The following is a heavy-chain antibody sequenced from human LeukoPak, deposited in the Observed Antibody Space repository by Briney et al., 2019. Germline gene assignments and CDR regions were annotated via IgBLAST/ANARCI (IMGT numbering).Heavy chain of an antibody. CDR2: ISGGSNYK. Sequence: GGSLRLSCAASGFTFSSYSMNWVRQAPGKGLEWVSSISGGSNYKYYADSVKGRFTISRDNAKNSLYLQMNSLRAEDTAVYYCARGPSTTSHYYFDYWGQGTLVTVSS. CDR3: ARGPSTTSHYYFDY. CDR1: GFTFSSYS. J-gene: IGHJ4*02. V-gene: IGHV3-21*01. D-gene: IGHD2-2*01.